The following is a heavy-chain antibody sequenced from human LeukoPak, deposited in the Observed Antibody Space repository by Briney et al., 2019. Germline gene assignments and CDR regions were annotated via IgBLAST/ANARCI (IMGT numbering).Heavy chain of an antibody. V-gene: IGHV4-39*01. CDR3: ARPSGARSPGFDY. Sequence: SETLSLTCTVSGGSITNNGYYWGWVRQPPGKGLEWIASIYYTGSTYYNPSLKSRVTISVDTSKNQFSLKLTSVTAADTAVYYCARPSGARSPGFDYWGQGTLVTVSS. J-gene: IGHJ4*02. CDR2: IYYTGST. D-gene: IGHD3-16*01. CDR1: GGSITNNGYY.